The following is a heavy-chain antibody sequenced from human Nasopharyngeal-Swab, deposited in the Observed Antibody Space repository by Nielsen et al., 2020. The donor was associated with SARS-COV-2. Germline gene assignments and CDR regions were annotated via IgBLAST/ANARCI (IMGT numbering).Heavy chain of an antibody. Sequence: SETLSLTCAVSGGSISGGGYSWSSIRQPPGKGLEWIGYIYHSGSTYYNPSLTSRVTISVDRSKNQFSLKLSSVTAADTAVYYCARVFQEQQLAGGYYYGTDVWGQGTTVTVSS. CDR2: IYHSGST. J-gene: IGHJ6*02. CDR1: GGSISGGGYS. V-gene: IGHV4-30-2*01. CDR3: ARVFQEQQLAGGYYYGTDV. D-gene: IGHD6-13*01.